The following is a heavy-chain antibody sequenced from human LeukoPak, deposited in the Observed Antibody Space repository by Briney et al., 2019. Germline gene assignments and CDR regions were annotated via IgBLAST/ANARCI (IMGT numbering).Heavy chain of an antibody. J-gene: IGHJ3*02. CDR3: AKAILHPGELDAYAFDI. CDR1: GFTFDDYA. CDR2: ISWNSGSI. D-gene: IGHD3-10*01. Sequence: GGSLRLSCAASGFTFDDYAMHWVRQAPGKGLEWVSGISWNSGSIGYADSVKGRFTISRDNAKNSLYLQMNSLRAEDTALYYCAKAILHPGELDAYAFDIWGQGTMVTVSS. V-gene: IGHV3-9*01.